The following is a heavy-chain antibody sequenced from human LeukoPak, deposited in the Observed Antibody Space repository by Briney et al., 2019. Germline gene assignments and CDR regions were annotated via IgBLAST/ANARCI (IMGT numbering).Heavy chain of an antibody. V-gene: IGHV3-23*01. CDR1: GFTFSDYI. CDR2: IYDTANDGRT. D-gene: IGHD3-16*01. Sequence: GESLKISCAASGFTFSDYIMTWVRQTPGKGLEWVSNIYDTANDGRTFYADFVKGRFTVSRDNSKNTLYLQMNSLRVEDTAVYYCATFAGWLIPFDYWGPGALVAVSS. CDR3: ATFAGWLIPFDY. J-gene: IGHJ4*02.